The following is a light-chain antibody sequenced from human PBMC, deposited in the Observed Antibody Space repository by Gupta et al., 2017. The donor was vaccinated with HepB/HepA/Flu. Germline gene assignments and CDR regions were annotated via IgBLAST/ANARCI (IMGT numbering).Light chain of an antibody. V-gene: IGLV3-1*01. CDR3: QAWDSSTHVV. CDR2: QHS. CDR1: KLGNKY. Sequence: SYELTQPPSVSVSPGQTVSITCSGDKLGNKYVCWYQQKPGQSPVVVIYQHSKRPSGIPERFSGSNSGNTATLTISGTQAMDEADYYCQAWDSSTHVVFGGGTKLTVL. J-gene: IGLJ2*01.